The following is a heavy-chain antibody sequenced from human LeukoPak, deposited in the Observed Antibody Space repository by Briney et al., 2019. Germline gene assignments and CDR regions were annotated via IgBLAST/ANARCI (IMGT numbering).Heavy chain of an antibody. CDR3: ARRVPSYYGAFDI. D-gene: IGHD3-10*01. Sequence: ASVKVSCKASGYTFTNYGISWVRQAPGQGLEWMGWISAYAQKLQGRVTMTTDTSTSTAYMELRSLRSDDTAVHYCARRVPSYYGAFDIWGQGTMVTVSS. CDR1: GYTFTNYG. V-gene: IGHV1-18*01. CDR2: ISA. J-gene: IGHJ3*02.